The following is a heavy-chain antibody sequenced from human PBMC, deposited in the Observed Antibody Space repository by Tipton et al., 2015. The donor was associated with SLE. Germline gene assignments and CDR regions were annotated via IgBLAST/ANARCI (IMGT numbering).Heavy chain of an antibody. CDR3: ARSGSSPSPTWFDP. CDR1: GDSISFHY. V-gene: IGHV4-59*11. D-gene: IGHD6-6*01. CDR2: IYYSGST. Sequence: TLSLTCTVSGDSISFHYWSWIRQPLAKVLERIGYIYYSGSTNYNPSLKSRVTISVDTSKTQLSLKLSSVTTADTAGYYCARSGSSPSPTWFDPWGQGTLVTVSS. J-gene: IGHJ5*02.